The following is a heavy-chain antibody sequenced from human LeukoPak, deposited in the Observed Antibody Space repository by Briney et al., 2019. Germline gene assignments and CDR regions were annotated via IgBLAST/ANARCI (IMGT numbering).Heavy chain of an antibody. J-gene: IGHJ4*02. Sequence: GGSLRLSCAASEFTFRSYWMTWVRQAPGKGLEWVANKKEDGSEKNYVDSVKGRFTISRDNAKNSLYLQMNSLRDDDTAVYYCTGGGYWGQGTLVTVSS. CDR1: EFTFRSYW. CDR2: KKEDGSEK. V-gene: IGHV3-7*04. CDR3: TGGGY.